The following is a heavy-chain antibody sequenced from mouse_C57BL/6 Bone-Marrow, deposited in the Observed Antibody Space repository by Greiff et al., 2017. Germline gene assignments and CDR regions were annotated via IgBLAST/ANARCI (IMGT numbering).Heavy chain of an antibody. Sequence: EVQRVEAGGGFVKPGGSLKLFRAASGFTFNSYAMSWVRQTPEKRLEWGATICDGGSYTYYPDNVKGRFTNSSDNSKNNLFLQLSHLKSEDTAMYYWATDLITTVVGGYWGQGTTLTVSS. V-gene: IGHV5-4*01. CDR3: ATDLITTVVGGY. CDR1: GFTFNSYA. CDR2: ICDGGSYT. D-gene: IGHD1-1*01. J-gene: IGHJ2*01.